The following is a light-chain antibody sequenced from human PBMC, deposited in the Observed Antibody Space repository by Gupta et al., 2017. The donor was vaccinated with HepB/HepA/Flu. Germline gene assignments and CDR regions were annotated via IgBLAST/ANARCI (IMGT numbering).Light chain of an antibody. CDR3: QQDNGYPLT. CDR2: AAS. V-gene: IGKV1-16*01. Sequence: ASVGDRVTITCRASQDIRIYLAWFQQKPGKALKSLIYAASSLQSGVPSRFSGSGSGTDFTLTISSLQPEDFATYYCQQDNGYPLTFGQGTRLEIK. J-gene: IGKJ5*01. CDR1: QDIRIY.